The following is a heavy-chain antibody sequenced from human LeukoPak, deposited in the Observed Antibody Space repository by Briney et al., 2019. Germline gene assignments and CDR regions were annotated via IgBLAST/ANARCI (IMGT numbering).Heavy chain of an antibody. CDR2: IYYSGST. J-gene: IGHJ4*02. Sequence: SETLSLTCTVSGGSISSGDYYRSWIRQPPGKGLEWIGYIYYSGSTYYNPSLKSRVTISVDTSKNQFSLKLSSVTAADTAVYYCARDRHGYPDYWGQGTLVTVSS. V-gene: IGHV4-30-4*01. D-gene: IGHD3-22*01. CDR3: ARDRHGYPDY. CDR1: GGSISSGDYY.